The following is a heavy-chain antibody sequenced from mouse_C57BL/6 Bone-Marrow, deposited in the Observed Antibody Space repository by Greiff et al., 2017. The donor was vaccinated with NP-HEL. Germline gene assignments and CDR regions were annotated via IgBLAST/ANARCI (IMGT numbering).Heavy chain of an antibody. Sequence: VQLQQSGAELVRPGASVKLSCKASGYTFTDYYINWVKQRPGQGLEWIARIYPGSGNTYYNEKFKGKATLTAEKSSSTAYMQLSSLTSEDSAVYFCARSPPYYYGSSAWFAYWGQGTLVTVSA. CDR1: GYTFTDYY. CDR2: IYPGSGNT. J-gene: IGHJ3*01. CDR3: ARSPPYYYGSSAWFAY. D-gene: IGHD1-1*01. V-gene: IGHV1-76*01.